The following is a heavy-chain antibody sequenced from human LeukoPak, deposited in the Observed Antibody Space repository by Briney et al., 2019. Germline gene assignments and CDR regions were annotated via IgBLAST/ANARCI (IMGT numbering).Heavy chain of an antibody. CDR1: GFTFSSYA. V-gene: IGHV3-23*01. CDR3: ARDYGSGSYYRAPSFGY. CDR2: ISGSGGST. Sequence: GGSLRLSCAASGFTFSSYAMSWVRQAPGKGLEWVSAISGSGGSTYYADSVKGRFTISRDNSKNTLYLQMNSLRAEDTAVYYCARDYGSGSYYRAPSFGYWGQGTLVTVSS. D-gene: IGHD3-10*01. J-gene: IGHJ4*02.